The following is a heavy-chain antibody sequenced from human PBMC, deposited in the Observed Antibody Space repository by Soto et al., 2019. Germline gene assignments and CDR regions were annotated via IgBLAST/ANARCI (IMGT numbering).Heavy chain of an antibody. D-gene: IGHD3-16*02. V-gene: IGHV5-10-1*01. CDR1: GYSFISYW. CDR3: ARLDIMITFGGVIEHYGMDV. J-gene: IGHJ6*02. Sequence: GESLKISCKGSGYSFISYWISWVRQMPGKGLEWMGRIDPSDSYTNYSPSFQGHVTISADKSISTAYLQWSSLKASDTAMYYCARLDIMITFGGVIEHYGMDVWGQGTTVTVSS. CDR2: IDPSDSYT.